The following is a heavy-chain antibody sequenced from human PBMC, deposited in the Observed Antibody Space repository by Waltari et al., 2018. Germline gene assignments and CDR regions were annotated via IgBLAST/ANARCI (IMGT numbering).Heavy chain of an antibody. CDR2: IDSGSST. CDR3: TRDWGDYGDYDGY. CDR1: GFTVSSNY. J-gene: IGHJ4*02. Sequence: EVQLVESGGGLIQPGGSLRLSCAASGFTVSSNYMSWVRQAPGKGLELVSVIDSGSSTYDADSVKGRFTISRDDSKSIAYLQMNSLKTEDTAVYYCTRDWGDYGDYDGYWGQGTLVTVSS. V-gene: IGHV3-53*01. D-gene: IGHD4-17*01.